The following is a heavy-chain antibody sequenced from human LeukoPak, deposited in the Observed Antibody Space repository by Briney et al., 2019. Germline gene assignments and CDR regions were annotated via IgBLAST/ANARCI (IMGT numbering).Heavy chain of an antibody. V-gene: IGHV3-7*04. CDR2: INHNGNVN. CDR1: GFTFSSYW. Sequence: PGGSLRLSCAASGFTFSSYWMNWARQAPGKGLEWVASINHNGNVNYYVDSVKGRFTSSRDNAKNSLYLQMSNLRAEDTAVYFSARGVGLDVWGEGATATVSS. CDR3: ARGVGLDV. J-gene: IGHJ6*01.